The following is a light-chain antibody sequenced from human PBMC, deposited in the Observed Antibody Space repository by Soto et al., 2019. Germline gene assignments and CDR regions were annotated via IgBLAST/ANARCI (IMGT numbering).Light chain of an antibody. V-gene: IGKV3-15*01. J-gene: IGKJ1*01. CDR2: GAS. Sequence: EIVMTQSPATLSVSPGERATLSCRASQSVSSNLAWYQHKPGQAPSLLIYGASTRATGIPARFSGSGSGTDFTLTISSLQSEDFAVYYCQQYNNWPRTFGQGTKVEIK. CDR3: QQYNNWPRT. CDR1: QSVSSN.